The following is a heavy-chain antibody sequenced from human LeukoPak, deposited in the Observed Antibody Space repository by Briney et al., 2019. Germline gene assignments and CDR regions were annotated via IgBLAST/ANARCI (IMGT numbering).Heavy chain of an antibody. J-gene: IGHJ5*02. Sequence: GGSLRLSCAASGFTFSSYGMHWVRQAPGKGLEWVAIISYDASNKYYADSVKGRLTISRDNSKNTLYLQMNSLRAEDTAVYYCAKDRLPQWERTPFDPWGQGTLVTVSS. CDR3: AKDRLPQWERTPFDP. CDR1: GFTFSSYG. CDR2: ISYDASNK. D-gene: IGHD1-26*01. V-gene: IGHV3-30*18.